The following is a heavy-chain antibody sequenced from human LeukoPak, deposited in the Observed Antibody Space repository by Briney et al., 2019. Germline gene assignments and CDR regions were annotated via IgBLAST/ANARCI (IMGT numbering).Heavy chain of an antibody. J-gene: IGHJ4*02. CDR2: INHSGST. Sequence: PSETLSLTCTVSGGSISSYYWSWIRQPPGKGLEWIGEINHSGSTNYNPSLKSRVTISVDTSKNQFSLKLSSVTAADTAVYYCARGQTTYYYDSSGYGWGQGTLVTVSS. CDR1: GGSISSYY. CDR3: ARGQTTYYYDSSGYG. V-gene: IGHV4-34*01. D-gene: IGHD3-22*01.